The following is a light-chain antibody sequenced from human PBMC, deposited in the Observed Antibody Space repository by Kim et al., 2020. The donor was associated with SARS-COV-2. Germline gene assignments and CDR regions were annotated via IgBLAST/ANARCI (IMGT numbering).Light chain of an antibody. Sequence: ATITCKSSQSVLSSSNNQNYLGWHQQKPGQPPRLLIYGASSRKSGVPDRFGGSVSGTDFTLTISSLQAEEVAVYYCQQYYTTPITFGQGTRLEIK. V-gene: IGKV4-1*01. J-gene: IGKJ5*01. CDR3: QQYYTTPIT. CDR1: QSVLSSSNNQNY. CDR2: GAS.